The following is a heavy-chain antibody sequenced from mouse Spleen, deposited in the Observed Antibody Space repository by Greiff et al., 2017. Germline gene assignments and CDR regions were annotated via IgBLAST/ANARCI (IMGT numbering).Heavy chain of an antibody. D-gene: IGHD2-4*01. J-gene: IGHJ3*01. CDR2: ISSGGSYT. CDR1: GFTFSSYG. CDR3: ARQDYDLAWFAY. V-gene: IGHV5-6*01. Sequence: EVQLVESGGDLVKPGGSLKLSCAASGFTFSSYGMSWVRQTPDKRLEWVATISSGGSYTYYPDSVKGRFTISRDNAKNTLYLQMSSLKSEDTAMYYCARQDYDLAWFAYWGQGTLVTVSA.